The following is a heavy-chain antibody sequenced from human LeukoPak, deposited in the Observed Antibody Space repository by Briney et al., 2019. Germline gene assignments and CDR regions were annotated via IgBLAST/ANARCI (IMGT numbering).Heavy chain of an antibody. CDR1: GITFSSYG. CDR2: IKQDGGEK. CDR3: ARDGRPLDY. D-gene: IGHD6-6*01. V-gene: IGHV3-7*03. J-gene: IGHJ4*02. Sequence: GGSLRLSCADSGITFSSYGMSWVRKAPWKGLEWVVNIKQDGGEKYYVDSVKGRFTISRDNAKNSLYLQMNNLRVEDTAVYYCARDGRPLDYWGQGTLVTVSS.